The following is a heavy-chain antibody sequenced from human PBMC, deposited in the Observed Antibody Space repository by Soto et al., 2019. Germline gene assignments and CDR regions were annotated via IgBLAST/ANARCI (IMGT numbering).Heavy chain of an antibody. D-gene: IGHD3-22*01. CDR2: ISSSSSTI. CDR1: GFTFSSYS. CDR3: TRVESNGYYIY. J-gene: IGHJ4*02. Sequence: GGSLRLSCAASGFTFSSYSMNWVRQAPGKGLEWVSYISSSSSTIYYADSVKGRFTISRDNVKNSLYLQMNNLRAEDTALYYCTRVESNGYYIYWGQGALVTVSS. V-gene: IGHV3-48*01.